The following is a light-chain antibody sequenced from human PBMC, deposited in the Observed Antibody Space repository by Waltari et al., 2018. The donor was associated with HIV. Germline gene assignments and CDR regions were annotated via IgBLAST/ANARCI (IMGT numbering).Light chain of an antibody. CDR1: SSNIGAGYD. J-gene: IGLJ1*01. V-gene: IGLV1-40*01. Sequence: QSVLTQPPSVSGAPGQRVTISCTGSSSNIGAGYDVHWYQQLPGTAPKLLIYGNSKRPSGVPDRVSGSKSGTSASLAITGLQAEDEADYYCQSYDSSLEVFGTGTKVTVL. CDR3: QSYDSSLEV. CDR2: GNS.